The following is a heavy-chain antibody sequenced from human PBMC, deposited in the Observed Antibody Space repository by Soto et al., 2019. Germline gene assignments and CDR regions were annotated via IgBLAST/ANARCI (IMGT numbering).Heavy chain of an antibody. J-gene: IGHJ4*02. D-gene: IGHD5-18*01. CDR2: ITSSGSTT. CDR1: GFTFSDYY. V-gene: IGHV3-11*04. CDR3: ARERYSYGPYYFDY. Sequence: QVQLVESGGDLVKPGGSLRLSCAASGFTFSDYYMSWIRQAPGKGIEWVSSITSSGSTTYYTDSVKGRFTISRDNAKNSLYLQMNSLRAEDTAVYYCARERYSYGPYYFDYWGQGTLVTVSS.